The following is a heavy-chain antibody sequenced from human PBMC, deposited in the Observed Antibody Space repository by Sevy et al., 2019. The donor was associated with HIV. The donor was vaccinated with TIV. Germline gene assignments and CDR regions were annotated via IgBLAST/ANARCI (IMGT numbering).Heavy chain of an antibody. D-gene: IGHD3-22*01. CDR1: GYTFTGYS. CDR3: ARVRNSDYYDSNGPNWFDR. CDR2: INPNSGDT. V-gene: IGHV1-2*02. J-gene: IGHJ5*02. Sequence: ASVKVSCKASGYTFTGYSMHWVRQAPGQGLEWMGWINPNSGDTKYVQKFQDRVTMTRDTSITTAYMELSRLRSDDTAVYYCARVRNSDYYDSNGPNWFDRWGQGTLVTVSS.